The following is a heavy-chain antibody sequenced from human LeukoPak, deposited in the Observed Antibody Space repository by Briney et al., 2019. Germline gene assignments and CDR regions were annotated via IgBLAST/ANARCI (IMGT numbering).Heavy chain of an antibody. V-gene: IGHV3-74*01. CDR2: INSDGSST. J-gene: IGHJ5*02. CDR3: IRDFRSADL. Sequence: GGSLRLSCEASGFTFSSYWMHWVRQAPGKGLVWVSRINSDGSSTNYAGSVKGRFTISRDNAKNTVYLEMNSLSVEDTATYYCIRDFRSADLWGQGTLVTVTS. CDR1: GFTFSSYW.